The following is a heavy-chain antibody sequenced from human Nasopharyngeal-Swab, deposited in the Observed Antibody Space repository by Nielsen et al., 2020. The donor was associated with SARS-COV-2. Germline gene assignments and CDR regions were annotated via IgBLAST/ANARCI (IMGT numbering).Heavy chain of an antibody. J-gene: IGHJ6*02. V-gene: IGHV1-18*01. D-gene: IGHD3-9*01. Sequence: WVRQAPGQGLEWMGWIRASNGNTDYAQKLQDRVTMTTDTSTSTAYMELRSLRSDDTAVHYCARGSLTGYTRYYYYGLDVWGQGTTVTVSS. CDR2: IRASNGNT. CDR3: ARGSLTGYTRYYYYGLDV.